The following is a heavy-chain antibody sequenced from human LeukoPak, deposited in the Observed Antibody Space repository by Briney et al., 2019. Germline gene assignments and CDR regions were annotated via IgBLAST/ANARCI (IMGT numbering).Heavy chain of an antibody. J-gene: IGHJ4*02. D-gene: IGHD3-22*01. CDR3: AKDSQYYYDSSGYYGY. V-gene: IGHV3-23*01. Sequence: PSETLSLTCAVYGGSFSGYYWSWVRQAPGKGLEWVSAISGSGGSTYYADSVKGRFTISRDNSKNTLYLQMNSLRAEDTAVYYCAKDSQYYYDSSGYYGYWGQGTLVTVSS. CDR2: ISGSGGST. CDR1: GGSFSGYY.